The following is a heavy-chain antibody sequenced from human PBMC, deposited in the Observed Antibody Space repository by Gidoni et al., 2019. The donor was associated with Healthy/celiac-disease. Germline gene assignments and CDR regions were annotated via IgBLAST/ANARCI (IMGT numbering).Heavy chain of an antibody. J-gene: IGHJ4*02. CDR3: AKKLGNSENY. Sequence: QVQLVESGGGVVQPGRSLRLSCAASGFTFSSYGMHWVRPAPGKGLEWVAVISYDGSNKYYADSVKGRFTISRDNSKNALYLRKNSLRAEDTAVYYCAKKLGNSENYWGQETLVTVSS. V-gene: IGHV3-30*18. D-gene: IGHD5-12*01. CDR2: ISYDGSNK. CDR1: GFTFSSYG.